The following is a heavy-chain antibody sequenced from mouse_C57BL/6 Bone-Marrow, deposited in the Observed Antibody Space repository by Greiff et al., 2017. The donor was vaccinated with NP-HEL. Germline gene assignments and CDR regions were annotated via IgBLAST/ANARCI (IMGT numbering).Heavy chain of an antibody. CDR2: IDPENGDT. CDR3: TFYGIFDY. J-gene: IGHJ2*01. V-gene: IGHV14-4*01. D-gene: IGHD2-1*01. CDR1: GFNIKDDY. Sequence: VHVKQSGAELVRPGASVKLSCTASGFNIKDDYMHWVKQRPEQGLEWIGWIDPENGDTEYASKFQGKATITADTSSNTAYLQLSSLTSEDTAVYYCTFYGIFDYWGQGTTLTVSS.